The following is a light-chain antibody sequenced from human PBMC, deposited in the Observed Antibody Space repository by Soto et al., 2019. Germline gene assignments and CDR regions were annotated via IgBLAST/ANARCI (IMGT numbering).Light chain of an antibody. CDR2: DVS. CDR3: SSYTISNPLV. V-gene: IGLV2-14*01. Sequence: QSVLTQPASVSGSPGQSITISCTGTSSDVGGYNYVSWYQQYPGKAPKLMIYDVSNRPSGVSNRFSGSKSGNTASLTISGLQAEDEADYYCSSYTISNPLVFGSGTKVTVL. J-gene: IGLJ1*01. CDR1: SSDVGGYNY.